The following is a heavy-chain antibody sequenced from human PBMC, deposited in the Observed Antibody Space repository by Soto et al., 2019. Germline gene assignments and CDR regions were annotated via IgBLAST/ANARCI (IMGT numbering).Heavy chain of an antibody. D-gene: IGHD3-16*02. J-gene: IGHJ4*02. CDR3: ASIYDYVWGSYRAPPRNHFDY. V-gene: IGHV3-30-3*01. Sequence: GGSLRLSCAASGFTFSSYAMHWVRQAPGKGLEWVAVISYDGSNKYYADSVKGRFTISRDNSKNTLYLQMNSLRAEDTAVYYCASIYDYVWGSYRAPPRNHFDYWGQGTLVTVSS. CDR2: ISYDGSNK. CDR1: GFTFSSYA.